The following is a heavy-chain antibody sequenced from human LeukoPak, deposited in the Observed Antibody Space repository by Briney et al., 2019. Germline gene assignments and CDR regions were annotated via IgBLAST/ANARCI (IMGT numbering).Heavy chain of an antibody. V-gene: IGHV4-4*07. CDR2: ISTSGST. J-gene: IGHJ3*02. CDR3: ARVSHYFDSSGYYYVRAFDI. Sequence: SETLSLTCTVSGGSLSSYYCSWIRQPAGKGLEWIGRISTSGSTNYNPSLKSRVTMSVDTSNNQFSLKLSSVSAADTAVYYCARVSHYFDSSGYYYVRAFDIGGQGTMVTVSS. CDR1: GGSLSSYY. D-gene: IGHD3-22*01.